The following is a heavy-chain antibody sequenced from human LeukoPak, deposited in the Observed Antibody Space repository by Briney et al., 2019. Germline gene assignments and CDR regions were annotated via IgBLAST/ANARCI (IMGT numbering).Heavy chain of an antibody. V-gene: IGHV1-69*01. CDR1: GGTFSSYA. CDR3: VRDGDCSGGSCYSFDY. CDR2: IIPIFGTA. J-gene: IGHJ4*02. D-gene: IGHD2-15*01. Sequence: SVKVSCKASGGTFSSYAISWVRQAPGQGLEWMGGIIPIFGTANYAQKFQGRVTITADESTSTAYMELSSLRSEDTAVYYCVRDGDCSGGSCYSFDYWGQGTLVTVSS.